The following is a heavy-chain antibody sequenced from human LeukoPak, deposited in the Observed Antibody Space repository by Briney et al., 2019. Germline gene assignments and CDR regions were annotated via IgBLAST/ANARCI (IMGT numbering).Heavy chain of an antibody. V-gene: IGHV3-23*01. J-gene: IGHJ5*02. Sequence: GGSLRLPFAASGFTFSSYAMTWVRQAPGKGLEWVSAISGSGGSTYYANSLKGRFTISRNNSKNTPYLQINSLRSEDTALDYCEKIRGVGWFDPWGQGTLVTVSS. D-gene: IGHD3-10*01. CDR3: EKIRGVGWFDP. CDR2: ISGSGGST. CDR1: GFTFSSYA.